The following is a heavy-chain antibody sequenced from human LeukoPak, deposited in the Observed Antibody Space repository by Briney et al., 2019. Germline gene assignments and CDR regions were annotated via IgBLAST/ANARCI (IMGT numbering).Heavy chain of an antibody. V-gene: IGHV3-7*01. CDR1: GFTFSSYW. D-gene: IGHD4-17*01. CDR3: ARPLYGDYGGAFDI. CDR2: INQDGSEK. J-gene: IGHJ3*02. Sequence: GGSLRLSCAASGFTFSSYWMSWVRQAPGKGLEWVANINQDGSEKYYVDSVKGRFTISRDNANNSLYLQMNSLRAEDTAVYYCARPLYGDYGGAFDIWGQGTMVTVSS.